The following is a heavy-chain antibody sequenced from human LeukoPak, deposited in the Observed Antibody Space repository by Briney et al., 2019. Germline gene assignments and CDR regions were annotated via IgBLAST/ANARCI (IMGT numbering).Heavy chain of an antibody. J-gene: IGHJ6*03. D-gene: IGHD2-15*01. CDR3: ARGGDCSGGTCSFSHYMDV. V-gene: IGHV1-69*05. Sequence: SVKVSCKASGGTFRNYLITWVRQAPGQGLEWMGGIVPVFRSANHAQKFQDRVSITTDESTNTVYMEVSSLRSEDTAVYYCARGGDCSGGTCSFSHYMDVWGKGTTVTVSS. CDR2: IVPVFRSA. CDR1: GGTFRNYL.